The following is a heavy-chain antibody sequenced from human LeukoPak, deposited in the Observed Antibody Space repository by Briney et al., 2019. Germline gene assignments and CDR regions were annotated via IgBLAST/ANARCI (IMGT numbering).Heavy chain of an antibody. J-gene: IGHJ6*03. D-gene: IGHD2-15*01. CDR3: ARGGDCSGGTCSFSHYMDV. V-gene: IGHV1-69*05. Sequence: SVKVSCKASGGTFRNYLITWVRQAPGQGLEWMGGIVPVFRSANHAQKFQDRVSITTDESTNTVYMEVSSLRSEDTAVYYCARGGDCSGGTCSFSHYMDVWGKGTTVTVSS. CDR2: IVPVFRSA. CDR1: GGTFRNYL.